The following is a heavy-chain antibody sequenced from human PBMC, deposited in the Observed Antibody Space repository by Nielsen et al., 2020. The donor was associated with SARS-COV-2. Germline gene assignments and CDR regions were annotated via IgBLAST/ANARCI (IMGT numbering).Heavy chain of an antibody. D-gene: IGHD6-13*01. V-gene: IGHV3-15*01. CDR1: GFTFSNAW. CDR2: IKSKTDGGTT. CDR3: AKSPYSSSWYASIDY. Sequence: GESLKISCAASGFTFSNAWMSWVRQAPGKGLEWVGRIKSKTDGGTTDYAAPVKGRFTISRDDSKNTLYLQMNSLKTEDTAVYYCAKSPYSSSWYASIDYWGQGTLVTVSS. J-gene: IGHJ4*02.